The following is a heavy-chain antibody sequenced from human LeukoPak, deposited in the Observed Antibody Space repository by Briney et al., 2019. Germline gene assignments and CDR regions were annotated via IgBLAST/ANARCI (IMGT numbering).Heavy chain of an antibody. CDR1: GGSIRSYY. D-gene: IGHD3-22*01. V-gene: IGHV4-59*01. CDR2: IYYSGST. CDR3: ARDLDYYDSSGYYFRWFDP. J-gene: IGHJ5*02. Sequence: SETLSLTCTVSGGSIRSYYWSWIRQPPGKGLEWIGYIYYSGSTNYNPSLKSRVTISVDTSKNQFSLKLSSVTAADTAVYYCARDLDYYDSSGYYFRWFDPWGQGTLVTVSS.